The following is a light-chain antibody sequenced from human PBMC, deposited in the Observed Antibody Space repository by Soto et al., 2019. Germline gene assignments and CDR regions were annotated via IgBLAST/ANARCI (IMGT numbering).Light chain of an antibody. CDR2: SAS. V-gene: IGKV3-15*01. CDR1: QSVSSD. CDR3: QQYNSWPYT. J-gene: IGKJ2*01. Sequence: EIVMTQSPDTLSVPPGERATLSCRASQSVSSDLAWYQQKPGQSPRLLIYSASTRATGIPARFSGSGSGTEFTLTISSLQSEDFAVYVCQQYNSWPYTFGQGTKLEIK.